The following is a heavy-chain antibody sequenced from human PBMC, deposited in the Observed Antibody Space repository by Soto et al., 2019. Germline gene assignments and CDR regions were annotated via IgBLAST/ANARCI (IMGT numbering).Heavy chain of an antibody. CDR1: GFTFDDYA. Sequence: GGSLRLSCAASGFTFDDYAMHWVRQAPGKGLEWVSGISWNSGSIGYADSVKGRFTISRDNAKNSLYLQMNSLRAEDTALYYCAKDWGPSVLEWLSGNYYYYYMDVWGKGTTVTVSS. D-gene: IGHD3-3*01. J-gene: IGHJ6*03. CDR2: ISWNSGSI. V-gene: IGHV3-9*01. CDR3: AKDWGPSVLEWLSGNYYYYYMDV.